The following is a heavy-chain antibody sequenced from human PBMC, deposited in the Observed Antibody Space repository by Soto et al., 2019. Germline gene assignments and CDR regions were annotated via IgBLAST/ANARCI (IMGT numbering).Heavy chain of an antibody. J-gene: IGHJ4*02. CDR3: ARDDFGPTYCGGDCWYYFDY. Sequence: EVQLVESGGGLVQPGGSLRLSCAASGFTFSSYSMNWVRQAPGKGLEWVSYISSSSSTIYYADSVKGRFTISRDNAKNSLYLQMNSLRAEDTAVYYCARDDFGPTYCGGDCWYYFDYWGQGTLVTVSS. CDR1: GFTFSSYS. V-gene: IGHV3-48*01. CDR2: ISSSSSTI. D-gene: IGHD2-21*02.